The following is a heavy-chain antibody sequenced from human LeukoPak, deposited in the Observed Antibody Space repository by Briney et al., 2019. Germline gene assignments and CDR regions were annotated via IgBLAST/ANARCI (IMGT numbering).Heavy chain of an antibody. CDR1: GLSFSSFA. J-gene: IGHJ4*02. Sequence: AGGSLRVSCAASGLSFSSFAMSWVRQGPTRGLEWVSSVRGNGETFYADSVKGRFTLSNDSSNTTVYLKINNLTVEDTAKYCCAKGSWVSSTDAARWGQGTLVTVSS. CDR3: AKGSWVSSTDAAR. D-gene: IGHD6-25*01. V-gene: IGHV3-23*01. CDR2: VRGNGET.